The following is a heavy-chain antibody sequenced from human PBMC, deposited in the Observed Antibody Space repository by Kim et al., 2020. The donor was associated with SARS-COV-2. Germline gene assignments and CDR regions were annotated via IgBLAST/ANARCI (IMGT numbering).Heavy chain of an antibody. D-gene: IGHD2-15*01. CDR1: GYTFTNYD. J-gene: IGHJ6*02. V-gene: IGHV1-8*01. Sequence: ASVKVSCKASGYTFTNYDINWVRQATGQGLEWMGWMNPNSGHTGYAQKFQGSVTMTRDTSTSTAYMGLSSLRSEDTAVYYCARARGGYCSGGRCYFFHYGMDVWGQGTTVTVSS. CDR2: MNPNSGHT. CDR3: ARARGGYCSGGRCYFFHYGMDV.